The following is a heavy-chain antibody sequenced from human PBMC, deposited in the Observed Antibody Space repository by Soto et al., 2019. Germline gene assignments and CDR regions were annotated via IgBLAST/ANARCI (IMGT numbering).Heavy chain of an antibody. CDR3: KRESGVATDTLDSYYFYMDV. CDR2: RNPNSGVT. J-gene: IGHJ6*03. D-gene: IGHD5-12*01. V-gene: IGHV1-2*04. Sequence: QVQLVQSGAEVRKPGASVTVSCRSSGDSFNDYYIHWVRQAPGQGLEWMGWRNPNSGVTKYAQKYQGWVSMKREKSIRTVYMQLSRLRSEDTAVYYCKRESGVATDTLDSYYFYMDVWGTGTTVTVSS. CDR1: GDSFNDYY.